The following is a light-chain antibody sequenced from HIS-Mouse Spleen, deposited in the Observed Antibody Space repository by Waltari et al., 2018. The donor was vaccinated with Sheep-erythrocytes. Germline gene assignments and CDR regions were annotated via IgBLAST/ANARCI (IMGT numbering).Light chain of an antibody. CDR3: CSYAGSSTPWV. Sequence: QSALTQPASVSGSPGQSITISCTGTSSDDGSYNLFSWYQQHPGKAPKLMIYEASKRPSGISNRCSGSKSGDTASLTISGLQAEDEADYYCCSYAGSSTPWVFGGGTKLTVL. J-gene: IGLJ3*02. V-gene: IGLV2-23*01. CDR1: SSDDGSYNL. CDR2: EAS.